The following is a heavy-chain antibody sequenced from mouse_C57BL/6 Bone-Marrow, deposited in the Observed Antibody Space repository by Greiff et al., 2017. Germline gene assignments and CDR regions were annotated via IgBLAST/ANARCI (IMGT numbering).Heavy chain of an antibody. CDR3: TTYATTVAYYFDY. J-gene: IGHJ2*01. V-gene: IGHV14-4*01. CDR2: IDPENGDT. D-gene: IGHD1-1*01. Sequence: DVKLVESGAELVRPGASVKLSCTASGFNIKDDYMHWVKQRPEQGLEWIGWIDPENGDTEYASKFQGKATITADTSSNTAYLQLSSLTSEDTAVYYCTTYATTVAYYFDYWGQGTTRTVSS. CDR1: GFNIKDDY.